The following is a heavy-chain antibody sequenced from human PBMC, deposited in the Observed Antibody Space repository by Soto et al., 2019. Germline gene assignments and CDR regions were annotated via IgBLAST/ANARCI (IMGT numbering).Heavy chain of an antibody. J-gene: IGHJ4*02. D-gene: IGHD3-22*01. V-gene: IGHV4-39*01. CDR1: GGSIGSSSYY. CDR3: ARARAYYYDSTGYPHTYFDY. CDR2: IYYSGST. Sequence: QLQLQESGPGLVKPSETLSLTCTVSGGSIGSSSYYWGWIRQPPGKGLEWIGNIYYSGSTYYNPSLKSRVTISVDTSKNQFSLKLGSVTAADTAVYYCARARAYYYDSTGYPHTYFDYWGQGTLLTVSS.